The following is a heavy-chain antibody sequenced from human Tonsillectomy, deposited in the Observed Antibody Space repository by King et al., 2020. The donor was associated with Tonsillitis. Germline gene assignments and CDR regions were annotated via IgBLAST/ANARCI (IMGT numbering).Heavy chain of an antibody. Sequence: QLVQSGGGLVQPGGSLRLSCVASGFIFSDYSMNWVRQTPGKGLEWISYISRSSGTLYYADSVKGRFTISRDNAKNSLYLQMNSLRAEDTAIYYCAKDTGSYPGFDSFDYWGQGALVTVSS. D-gene: IGHD1-26*01. CDR1: GFIFSDYS. CDR2: ISRSSGTL. CDR3: AKDTGSYPGFDSFDY. V-gene: IGHV3-48*01. J-gene: IGHJ4*02.